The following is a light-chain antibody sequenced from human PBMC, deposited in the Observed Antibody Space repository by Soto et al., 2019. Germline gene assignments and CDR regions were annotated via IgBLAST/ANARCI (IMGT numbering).Light chain of an antibody. CDR2: GNN. Sequence: QSVLTQPPSVSVAPGQRVTISCTGSSPNIGAGFDVHWYQQLPGTAPKLVIYGNNNRPSGVPDRFSGSKSGTSASLAITGLQAEDEADYYCQSYDSSLSGYVFGTGTKVTVL. V-gene: IGLV1-40*01. J-gene: IGLJ1*01. CDR3: QSYDSSLSGYV. CDR1: SPNIGAGFD.